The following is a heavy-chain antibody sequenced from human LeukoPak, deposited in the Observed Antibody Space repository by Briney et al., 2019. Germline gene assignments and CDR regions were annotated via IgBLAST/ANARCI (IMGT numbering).Heavy chain of an antibody. Sequence: ASVKLSCKASGYTFTSYYINWVRQATGQGLEWMGWMKPNSGNTGYAQKFQGRVTMTTNTSISTAYMELSSLRSEETAVYYCARGSRENWNDVEYYYGMDVWGQGTTVTVSS. V-gene: IGHV1-8*01. CDR1: GYTFTSYY. D-gene: IGHD1-1*01. CDR2: MKPNSGNT. CDR3: ARGSRENWNDVEYYYGMDV. J-gene: IGHJ6*02.